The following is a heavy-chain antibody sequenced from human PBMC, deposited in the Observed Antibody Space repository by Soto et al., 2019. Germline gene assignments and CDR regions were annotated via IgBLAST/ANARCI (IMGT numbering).Heavy chain of an antibody. Sequence: QVQLVQSGAEVKKPGASVKVSCKASGYTFTGDYMHWVRQAPGQGLEWMGWINPNSGGTNYAQKFQGWDTMTRDTCMRTAYMEPSRTRADDTAVYYWARSRGGGSYSDYWGQGTLVTVSS. CDR1: GYTFTGDY. CDR3: ARSRGGGSYSDY. CDR2: INPNSGGT. V-gene: IGHV1-2*04. J-gene: IGHJ4*02. D-gene: IGHD1-26*01.